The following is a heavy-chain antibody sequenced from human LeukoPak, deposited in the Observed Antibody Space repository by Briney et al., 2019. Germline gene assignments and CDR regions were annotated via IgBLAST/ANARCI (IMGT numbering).Heavy chain of an antibody. D-gene: IGHD3-22*01. CDR2: INSDGSST. V-gene: IGHV3-74*01. CDR3: ARAYYYDSSGYLGDAFDI. J-gene: IGHJ3*02. Sequence: GGSLRLSCAASGFTFSSYWMRWVRQAPGKGLVWVSRINSDGSSTSYADSVKGRFTISRDNARNTLYLQMNSLRAEDTAVYYCARAYYYDSSGYLGDAFDIWGQGTMVTVSS. CDR1: GFTFSSYW.